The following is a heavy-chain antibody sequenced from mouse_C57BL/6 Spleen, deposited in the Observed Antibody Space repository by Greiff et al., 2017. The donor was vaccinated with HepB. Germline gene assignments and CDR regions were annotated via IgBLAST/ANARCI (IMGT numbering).Heavy chain of an antibody. Sequence: EVMLVESGGGLVKPGGSLKLSCAASGFTFSSYAMSWVRQTPAKRLEWVATISDGGSYTYYPDNVKGRFTISRDNAKNNLYLQMSHLKSEDTAMYYCARGGYGSIYAMDYWGQGTSVTVSS. J-gene: IGHJ4*01. CDR2: ISDGGSYT. V-gene: IGHV5-4*03. CDR1: GFTFSSYA. D-gene: IGHD1-1*01. CDR3: ARGGYGSIYAMDY.